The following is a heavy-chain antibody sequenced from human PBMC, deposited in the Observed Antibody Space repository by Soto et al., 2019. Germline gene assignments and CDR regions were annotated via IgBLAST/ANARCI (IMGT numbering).Heavy chain of an antibody. V-gene: IGHV1-46*01. CDR3: AREGGMLFAFFDY. D-gene: IGHD3-16*01. CDR1: GYTFTSYY. J-gene: IGHJ4*02. Sequence: SVKVSCKASGYTFTSYYMHWVRQAPGQGLEWMGIINPSGGSTSYAQKFQGRVTMTRDTSTSTAYMELRSLRSEDTPVFYCAREGGMLFAFFDYWGQGTLFPVSS. CDR2: INPSGGST.